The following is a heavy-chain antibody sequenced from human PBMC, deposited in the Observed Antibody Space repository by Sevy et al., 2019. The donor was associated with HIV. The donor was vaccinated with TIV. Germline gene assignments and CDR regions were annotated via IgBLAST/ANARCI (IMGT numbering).Heavy chain of an antibody. J-gene: IGHJ6*02. CDR1: GFTFDDYT. CDR3: AKDILPASREDYYYYGMDV. Sequence: GGSLRLSCAASGFTFDDYTMHWVRQAPGKGLEWVSLISWDGGSTYYADSVKGRFTISRDNSKNSLYLQMNSLRTEDTALYYCAKDILPASREDYYYYGMDVGGQGTTVTVSS. CDR2: ISWDGGST. V-gene: IGHV3-43*01.